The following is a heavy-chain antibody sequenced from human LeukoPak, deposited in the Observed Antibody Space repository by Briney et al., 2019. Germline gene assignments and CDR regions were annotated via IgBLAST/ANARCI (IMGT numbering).Heavy chain of an antibody. CDR3: AKDLQSIAAAGILY. Sequence: GGSLKLSCAASGFTFSGSAMHWVRQAPGKGLEWVSAISGSGGSTYYADSVKGRFTISRDNSKNTLYLQMNSLRAEDTAVYYCAKDLQSIAAAGILYWGQGTLVTVSS. V-gene: IGHV3-23*01. CDR1: GFTFSGSA. D-gene: IGHD6-13*01. CDR2: ISGSGGST. J-gene: IGHJ4*02.